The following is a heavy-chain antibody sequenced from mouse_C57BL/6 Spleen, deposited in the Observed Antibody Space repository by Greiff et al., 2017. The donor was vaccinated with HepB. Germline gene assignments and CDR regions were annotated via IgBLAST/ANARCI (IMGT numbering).Heavy chain of an antibody. Sequence: VQLQQSGAELVRPGSSVKLSCKASGYTFTSYWMDWVKQRPGQGLEWIGNIYPSDSETHYNQKFKDKATLTVDKSSSTAYMQLSSLTSEDSAVYYCAREDYDYAMDYWGQGTSVTVSS. J-gene: IGHJ4*01. CDR2: IYPSDSET. V-gene: IGHV1-61*01. D-gene: IGHD1-1*01. CDR1: GYTFTSYW. CDR3: AREDYDYAMDY.